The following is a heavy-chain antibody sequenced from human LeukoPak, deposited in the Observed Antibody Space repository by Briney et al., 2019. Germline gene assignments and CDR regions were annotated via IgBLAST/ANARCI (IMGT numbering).Heavy chain of an antibody. CDR2: MNPNSGNT. CDR3: ARVGYSYGYNAFDI. Sequence: ASVSVSCTASGYTFTSYDINWVRQATGQGLEWMGWMNPNSGNTGYAQKFQGRVTMTRNTSISTAYMELSSLRSEDTAVYYCARVGYSYGYNAFDIWGQGTMVTVSS. D-gene: IGHD5-18*01. V-gene: IGHV1-8*01. J-gene: IGHJ3*02. CDR1: GYTFTSYD.